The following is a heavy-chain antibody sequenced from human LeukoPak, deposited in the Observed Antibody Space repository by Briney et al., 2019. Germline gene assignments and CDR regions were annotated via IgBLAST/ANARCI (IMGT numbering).Heavy chain of an antibody. V-gene: IGHV4-59*08. D-gene: IGHD3-22*01. J-gene: IGHJ4*02. CDR2: IYYSGST. CDR3: ARQSDSSGYYSGYFDY. Sequence: SETLSLTCTVSGGSISSYYWSWIRQPPGKGLEWIGYIYYSGSTNYNPSLKSRVTISVDRSKNQFSLKLSSVTAADTAVYYCARQSDSSGYYSGYFDYWGQGTLVTVSS. CDR1: GGSISSYY.